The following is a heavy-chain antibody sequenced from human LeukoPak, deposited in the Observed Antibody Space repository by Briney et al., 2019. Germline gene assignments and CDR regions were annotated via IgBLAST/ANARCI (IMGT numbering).Heavy chain of an antibody. Sequence: GASVKVSCKAFGYTFTSYGINWVRQAPGQGLEWMGWISAFNGYTNYAQKFQGRVTMTTDTSTSTAYMELRSLRSDDTAVYYCARDRSPRQYYDTNDYHGGGAYWGQGTLVTVSS. CDR3: ARDRSPRQYYDTNDYHGGGAY. CDR2: ISAFNGYT. CDR1: GYTFTSYG. D-gene: IGHD3-22*01. V-gene: IGHV1-18*01. J-gene: IGHJ4*02.